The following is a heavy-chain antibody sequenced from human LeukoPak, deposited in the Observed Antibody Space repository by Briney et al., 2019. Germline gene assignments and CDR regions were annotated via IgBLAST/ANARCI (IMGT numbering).Heavy chain of an antibody. CDR2: IIPIFGTA. D-gene: IGHD3-22*01. V-gene: IGHV1-69*05. CDR1: GGTFSSYA. J-gene: IGHJ4*02. CDR3: ASSYDRIPYYFDY. Sequence: ASVKVSCKASGGTFSSYAISWVRQAPGQGLEWMGGIIPIFGTANYAQKFQGRVTITTDESTSTAYVELSSLRSEDTAVYYCASSYDRIPYYFDYWGQGTLVTVSS.